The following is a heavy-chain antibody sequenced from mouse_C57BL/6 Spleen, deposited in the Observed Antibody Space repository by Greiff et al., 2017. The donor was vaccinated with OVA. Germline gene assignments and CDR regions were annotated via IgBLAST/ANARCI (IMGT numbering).Heavy chain of an antibody. J-gene: IGHJ2*01. CDR1: GYTFTDYN. CDR2: INPNNGGT. Sequence: VQLQQSGPELVKPGASVKIPCKASGYTFTDYNMDWVKQSHGKSLEWIGDINPNNGGTIYNQKFKGKATLTVDKTSSTAYMELRSLTSEDTAVYYCARRSLYDYDDYCDYWGQGTTLTVSS. V-gene: IGHV1-18*01. CDR3: ARRSLYDYDDYCDY. D-gene: IGHD2-4*01.